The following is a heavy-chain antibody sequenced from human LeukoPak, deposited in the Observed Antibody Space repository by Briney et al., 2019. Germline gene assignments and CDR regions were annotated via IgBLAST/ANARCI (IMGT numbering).Heavy chain of an antibody. CDR1: GGSISSSSYY. D-gene: IGHD6-13*01. J-gene: IGHJ5*02. V-gene: IGHV4-39*07. CDR2: IYYSGST. Sequence: SETLSLTCTVSGGSISSSSYYWGWIRQPPGKGLEWIGSIYYSGSTYYNPSLKSRVTISVDTSKNQFSLKLSSVTAADTAVYYCARELPVGYSSSLNWFDPWGQGTLVTVSS. CDR3: ARELPVGYSSSLNWFDP.